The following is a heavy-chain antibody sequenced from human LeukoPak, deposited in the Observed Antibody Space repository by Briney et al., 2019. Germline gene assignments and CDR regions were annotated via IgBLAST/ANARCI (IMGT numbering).Heavy chain of an antibody. CDR3: ARSVVNRYSSTQPFQLGDY. J-gene: IGHJ4*02. V-gene: IGHV4-34*01. CDR2: INHSGST. D-gene: IGHD6-13*01. Sequence: SETLSLTCAVYGGSFSGYYWSWIRQPPGKGLEWIGEINHSGSTNYNPSLKSRVTISVDTSKNQFSLKLSSVTAADTAVYYCARSVVNRYSSTQPFQLGDYWGQGTLVTVSS. CDR1: GGSFSGYY.